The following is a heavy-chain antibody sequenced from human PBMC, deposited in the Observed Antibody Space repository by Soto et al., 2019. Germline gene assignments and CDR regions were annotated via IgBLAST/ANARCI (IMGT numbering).Heavy chain of an antibody. CDR2: ISGTSAGAGT. CDR3: AKGRGSGPPYYFDY. V-gene: IGHV3-23*01. D-gene: IGHD6-25*01. Sequence: EVQLLESGGGLVQPGGSLRLSCAASGFTFTTYAMSWVRQAPGKGLEWVSVISGTSAGAGTSYADSVQGRLTISRDTSKNTLYLQMNILRAEDTAVYYCAKGRGSGPPYYFDYWGQGTLVTVSS. CDR1: GFTFTTYA. J-gene: IGHJ4*02.